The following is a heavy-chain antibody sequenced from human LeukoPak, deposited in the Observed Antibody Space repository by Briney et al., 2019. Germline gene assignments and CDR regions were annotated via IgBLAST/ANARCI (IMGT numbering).Heavy chain of an antibody. J-gene: IGHJ4*02. V-gene: IGHV1-8*01. Sequence: ASVKVSCKASGYTFTSYDINWVRQATAQGLEWMGWMNPNSGNTGYAQKFQGRVTMTRNTSISTAYMELSSLRSEDTAVYYCARGRGKWYYDFWSGAERYYFDYWGQGTLVTVSS. D-gene: IGHD3-3*01. CDR2: MNPNSGNT. CDR1: GYTFTSYD. CDR3: ARGRGKWYYDFWSGAERYYFDY.